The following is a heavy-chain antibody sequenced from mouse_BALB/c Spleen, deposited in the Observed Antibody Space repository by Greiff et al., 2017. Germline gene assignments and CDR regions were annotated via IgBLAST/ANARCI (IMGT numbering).Heavy chain of an antibody. V-gene: IGHV8-12*01. D-gene: IGHD2-4*01. CDR2: IYWDDDK. CDR1: GFSLSTSGMG. J-gene: IGHJ4*01. Sequence: QVTLKESGPGILQPSQTLSLTCSFSGFSLSTSGMGVSWIRQPSGKGLEWLAHIYWDDDKRYNPSLKSRLTISKDTSRNQVFLKITSVDTADTATYYCARSSLIYYDFEDYWGQGTSVTVSS. CDR3: ARSSLIYYDFEDY.